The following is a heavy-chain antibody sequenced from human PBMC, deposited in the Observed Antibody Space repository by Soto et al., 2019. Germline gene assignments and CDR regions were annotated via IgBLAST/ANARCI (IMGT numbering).Heavy chain of an antibody. CDR2: ISTTNSDT. D-gene: IGHD3-22*01. CDR3: AAQNAYDSNGYKY. J-gene: IGHJ4*02. Sequence: GWSLRLSCVASGFMFSDYYMSWIRQAPGQGLEWVSYISTTNSDTSYADSVKGRFTVSRDNAKNSLFLQMNSLRVEDTGIYYCAAQNAYDSNGYKYWGQGNLVTVSS. V-gene: IGHV3-11*06. CDR1: GFMFSDYY.